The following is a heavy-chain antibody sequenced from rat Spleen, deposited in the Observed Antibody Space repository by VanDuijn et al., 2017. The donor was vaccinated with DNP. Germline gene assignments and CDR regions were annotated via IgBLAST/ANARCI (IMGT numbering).Heavy chain of an antibody. V-gene: IGHV5-58*01. J-gene: IGHJ2*01. CDR1: GFTFDTYW. D-gene: IGHD1-12*02. CDR2: ITSDGGST. Sequence: EVQLMETGGGLVQPGGSLKLSCVASGFTFDTYWMYWVRQAPGKGLEWIASITSDGGSTFYPDSVRGRFTNSRDNAENTVYLQMSSLRSEDTATYYCAKGNDGWDYWGQGVMVTVSS. CDR3: AKGNDGWDY.